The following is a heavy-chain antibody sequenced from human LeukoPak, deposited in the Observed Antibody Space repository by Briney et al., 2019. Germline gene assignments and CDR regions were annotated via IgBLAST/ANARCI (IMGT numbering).Heavy chain of an antibody. CDR2: IYPGDSDT. D-gene: IGHD2-2*02. CDR3: ARSHTLDS. CDR1: GYSFSNYW. Sequence: GESLKISCKGSGYSFSNYWIAWVRQMPGKGLEWMGIIYPGDSDTRYSPSFQGQVSISADKSISTAYLRWRSLKASDTAMYYCARSHTLDSWGQGTLVTVSS. V-gene: IGHV5-51*01. J-gene: IGHJ4*02.